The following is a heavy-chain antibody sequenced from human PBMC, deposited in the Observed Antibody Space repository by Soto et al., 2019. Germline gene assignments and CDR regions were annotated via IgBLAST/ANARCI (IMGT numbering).Heavy chain of an antibody. CDR3: ARLAVGDSAYYCYYYGMDV. J-gene: IGHJ6*02. D-gene: IGHD4-17*01. CDR2: VTANCGST. CDR1: GYTISSYA. V-gene: IGHV3-23*01. Sequence: PGGSLTLSCTVSGYTISSYAMTWGRQAPGKGLEWVSLVTANCGSTYSANPVQGRFTTSSDNPKNTLFLQMNSLRAEDSAVYYCARLAVGDSAYYCYYYGMDVWGQGTTVTVSS.